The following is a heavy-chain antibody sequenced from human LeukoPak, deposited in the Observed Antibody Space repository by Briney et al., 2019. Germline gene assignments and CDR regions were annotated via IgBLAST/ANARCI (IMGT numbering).Heavy chain of an antibody. V-gene: IGHV4-30-2*01. CDR2: IYHSGST. CDR3: ARVGTRYYDFWSGYPPYYGMDV. Sequence: PSETLSLTCAVSGGSISSGGYSWSWIRQPPGKGLEWIGYIYHSGSTYYNPSLKSRVTISVDRSKNQFSLKLSSVTAADTAVYYCARVGTRYYDFWSGYPPYYGMDVWGQGTTVTVSS. CDR1: GGSISSGGYS. J-gene: IGHJ6*02. D-gene: IGHD3-3*01.